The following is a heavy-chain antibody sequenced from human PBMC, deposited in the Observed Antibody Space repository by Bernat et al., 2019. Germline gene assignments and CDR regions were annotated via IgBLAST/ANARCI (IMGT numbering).Heavy chain of an antibody. CDR3: AKEDCSTRCREDYFDY. D-gene: IGHD2-2*01. Sequence: QVQLVESGGGVVQPGRSLRLSCAASGFTFSSYGTHWVRQAPGKGLEWVAVISYDGSNKHYADSVKGRFTISRDNSKNTLYLQMNSLRAEDTAVYYCAKEDCSTRCREDYFDYWGQGTLVTVSS. CDR2: ISYDGSNK. CDR1: GFTFSSYG. J-gene: IGHJ4*02. V-gene: IGHV3-30*18.